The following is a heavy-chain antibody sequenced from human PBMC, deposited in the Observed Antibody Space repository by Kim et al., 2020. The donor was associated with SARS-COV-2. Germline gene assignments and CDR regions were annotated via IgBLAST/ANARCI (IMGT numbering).Heavy chain of an antibody. V-gene: IGHV1-3*01. Sequence: SQKFQGRVTITRDTSASTAYMELSSLRSEDTAVYYCAREGLGFNWNHFDYWGQGTLVTVSS. D-gene: IGHD1-1*01. J-gene: IGHJ4*02. CDR3: AREGLGFNWNHFDY.